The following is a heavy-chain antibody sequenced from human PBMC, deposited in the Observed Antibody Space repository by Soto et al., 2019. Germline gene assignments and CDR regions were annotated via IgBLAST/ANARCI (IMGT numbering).Heavy chain of an antibody. D-gene: IGHD3-10*01. CDR3: AREGGSGSYSPSYYYYMDV. Sequence: EGSLRLSCAASGFTFSSYEMNWVRQAPGKGLEWVSYISSSGSTIYYADSVKGRFTISRDNAKNSLYLQMNSLRAEDTAVYYCAREGGSGSYSPSYYYYMDVWGKGTTVTVSS. CDR1: GFTFSSYE. J-gene: IGHJ6*03. V-gene: IGHV3-48*03. CDR2: ISSSGSTI.